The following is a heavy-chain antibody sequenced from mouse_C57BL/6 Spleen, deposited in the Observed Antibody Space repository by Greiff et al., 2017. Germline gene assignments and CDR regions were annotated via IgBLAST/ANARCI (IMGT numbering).Heavy chain of an antibody. D-gene: IGHD1-1*01. V-gene: IGHV6-3*01. CDR1: GFTFSNYW. Sequence: EVKLVESGGGLVQPGGSMKLSCVASGFTFSNYWMNWVRQSPEKGLEWVAQIRLKSDNYATHYAESVKGRFTISRDDSKSSVYLQMNNLRAEDTGIYYCTGSYSYWYFDVWGTGTTVTVSS. CDR3: TGSYSYWYFDV. J-gene: IGHJ1*03. CDR2: IRLKSDNYAT.